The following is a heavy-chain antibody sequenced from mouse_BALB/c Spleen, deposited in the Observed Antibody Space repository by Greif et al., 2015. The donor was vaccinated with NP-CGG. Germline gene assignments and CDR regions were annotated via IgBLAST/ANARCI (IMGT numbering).Heavy chain of an antibody. D-gene: IGHD1-1*02. CDR2: ISTYYGDA. V-gene: IGHV1S137*01. CDR1: GYTFTDYA. J-gene: IGHJ4*01. CDR3: ASRARWAMDY. Sequence: QVHMKQSGAELVRPGVSVKISCKGSGYTFTDYAMHWVKQSHAKSLEWIGVISTYYGDASYNQKFKGKATMTVDKSSSTAYMELARRTCEDSAIYYCASRARWAMDYWGQGTSVTVSS.